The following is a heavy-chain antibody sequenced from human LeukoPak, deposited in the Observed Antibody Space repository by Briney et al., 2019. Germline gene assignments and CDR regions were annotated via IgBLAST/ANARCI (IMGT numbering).Heavy chain of an antibody. CDR3: ARGVVAATFYYYMDV. Sequence: GASVKVSCKPSGYTFTGYYIQWVRQAPRQGLEWMGWINPNSGGTNYEQKFQGRVTMTTDTSISAAYVEVSSLASDDRAVYYCARGVVAATFYYYMDVWGKGTTVTVSS. CDR1: GYTFTGYY. D-gene: IGHD2-15*01. CDR2: INPNSGGT. V-gene: IGHV1-2*02. J-gene: IGHJ6*03.